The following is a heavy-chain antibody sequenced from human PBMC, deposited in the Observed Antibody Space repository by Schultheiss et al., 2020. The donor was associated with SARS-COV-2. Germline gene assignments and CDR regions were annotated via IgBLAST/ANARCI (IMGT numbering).Heavy chain of an antibody. CDR1: GGSFSGYY. J-gene: IGHJ6*03. Sequence: SQTLSLTCAVYGGSFSGYYWSWIRQPPGKGPEWIGEINHSGSTNHNPSLKSRVTISVDTSKNQFSLKLSSVTAADTAVYSCARGAAGTDYYYYMDVWGKGTTVTVSS. CDR2: INHSGST. D-gene: IGHD6-13*01. V-gene: IGHV4-34*01. CDR3: ARGAAGTDYYYYMDV.